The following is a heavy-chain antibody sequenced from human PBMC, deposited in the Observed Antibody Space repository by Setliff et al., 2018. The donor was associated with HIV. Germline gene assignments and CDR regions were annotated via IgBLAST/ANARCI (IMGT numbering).Heavy chain of an antibody. CDR3: ARVRGGTSRGFLDS. Sequence: SETLSLTCTISGASISSYFWSWIRQTPGRGLEWIGSTHDTGTTNYSPSLESRVTMSVDTSKTQLSLTVNSVTAADTAVYYCARVRGGTSRGFLDSWGQGTLVTVSS. D-gene: IGHD3-10*01. V-gene: IGHV4-59*08. J-gene: IGHJ4*02. CDR1: GASISSYF. CDR2: THDTGTT.